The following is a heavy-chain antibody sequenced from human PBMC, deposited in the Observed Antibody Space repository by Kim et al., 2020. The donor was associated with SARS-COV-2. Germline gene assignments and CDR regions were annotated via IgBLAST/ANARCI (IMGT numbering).Heavy chain of an antibody. Sequence: SVKVSCKASGGTFSSYAISWVRQAPGQGLEWMGGIIPIFGTANYAQKFQGRVTITADESTSTAYMELSSLRSEDTAVYYCARDPGITGTLRLYYFDYWGQGTLVTVSS. CDR1: GGTFSSYA. CDR2: IIPIFGTA. V-gene: IGHV1-69*13. CDR3: ARDPGITGTLRLYYFDY. D-gene: IGHD1-20*01. J-gene: IGHJ4*02.